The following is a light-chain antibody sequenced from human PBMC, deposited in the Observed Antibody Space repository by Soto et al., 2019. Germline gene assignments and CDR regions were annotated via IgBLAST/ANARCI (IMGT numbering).Light chain of an antibody. Sequence: EIVLTQSPATLSLSPGERATLSCRASQRISRSLAWYQHKPGQAPRLLIFDTSNRATGIPARFSGSGSGTDFTLTISSREPEDFAIYYCQQRDSWPRTFGQGTKVDIK. CDR2: DTS. CDR1: QRISRS. J-gene: IGKJ1*01. V-gene: IGKV3-11*01. CDR3: QQRDSWPRT.